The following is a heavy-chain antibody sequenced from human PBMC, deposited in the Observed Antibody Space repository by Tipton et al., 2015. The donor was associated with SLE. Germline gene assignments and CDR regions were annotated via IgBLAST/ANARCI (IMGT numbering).Heavy chain of an antibody. CDR1: GGSISSGGYY. CDR2: IYYSGST. D-gene: IGHD5-24*01. CDR3: ASKDGYNSPVAFDI. Sequence: TLSLTCTVSGGSISSGGYYWSWIRQHPGKGLEWIGYIYYSGSTYYNPSLKRRVTISVDTSKNQFSLKLSSVTAADTAAYYCASKDGYNSPVAFDIWGQGTMVTVSS. V-gene: IGHV4-31*03. J-gene: IGHJ3*02.